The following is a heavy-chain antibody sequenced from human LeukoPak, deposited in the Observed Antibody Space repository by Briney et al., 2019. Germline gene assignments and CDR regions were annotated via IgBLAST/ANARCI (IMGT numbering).Heavy chain of an antibody. CDR2: IIPILGIA. CDR1: GGIFSSYT. V-gene: IGHV1-69*02. D-gene: IGHD3-22*01. J-gene: IGHJ5*02. CDR3: ARVRRGDDSSGP. Sequence: SVKVSCKASGGIFSSYTISWVRQAPGQGLEWMGRIIPILGIANYAQKFQGRVTITADKSTSTAYMELSSLRSEDTAVYYCARVRRGDDSSGPWGQGTLVTVSS.